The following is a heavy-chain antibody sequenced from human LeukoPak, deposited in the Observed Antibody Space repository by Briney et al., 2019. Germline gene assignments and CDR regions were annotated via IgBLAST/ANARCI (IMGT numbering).Heavy chain of an antibody. D-gene: IGHD3-22*01. J-gene: IGHJ4*02. CDR2: IYYSGST. Sequence: SETLSLTCTVSGGSISSYYWSWIRQPPGKGLEWIGYIYYSGSTNYNPSLKSRVTISVDTSKNQFSLKLSSVTAADTAVYYCARGGPYDSFDYWGQGTLVTVSS. CDR3: ARGGPYDSFDY. V-gene: IGHV4-59*01. CDR1: GGSISSYY.